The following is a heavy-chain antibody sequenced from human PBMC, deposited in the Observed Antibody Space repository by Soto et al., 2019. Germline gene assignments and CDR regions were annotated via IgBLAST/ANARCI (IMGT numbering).Heavy chain of an antibody. CDR1: GGSISSGGYS. D-gene: IGHD1-20*01. CDR2: IYHSGST. Sequence: QLQLQESGSGLVKPSQTLSLTCAVSGGSISSGGYSWSWIRQPPGKGLEWIGYIYHSGSTYYNPSLTSRGTIAVHSSKNHFALKLGSVPAADTAVYYCARAPDGNWNWFDPWGQGTLVTVSS. V-gene: IGHV4-30-2*01. CDR3: ARAPDGNWNWFDP. J-gene: IGHJ5*02.